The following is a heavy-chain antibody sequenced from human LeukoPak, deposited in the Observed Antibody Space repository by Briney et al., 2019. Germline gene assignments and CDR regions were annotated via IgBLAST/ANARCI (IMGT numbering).Heavy chain of an antibody. CDR2: IYYSGST. CDR3: ARLVASSSWWYY. Sequence: SETLSLTCTVSGGSICSSSYYWGWIRQPPGKGLEWIGSIYYSGSTYYNPSLKSRVTISVDTSKNQFSLKLSSVTAADTAVYYCARLVASSSWWYYWGQGTLVTVSS. J-gene: IGHJ4*02. CDR1: GGSICSSSYY. V-gene: IGHV4-39*01. D-gene: IGHD6-13*01.